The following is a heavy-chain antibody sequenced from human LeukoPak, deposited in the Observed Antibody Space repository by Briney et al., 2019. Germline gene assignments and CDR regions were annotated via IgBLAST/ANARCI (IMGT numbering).Heavy chain of an antibody. Sequence: SETLSLTCAVYGGSFSGYYWSWIRQPPGKGLEWIGEINHSGSTNYNPSLKSRVTISVDTSKNQFSLKLSSVTAADTAVYYCARTIIAAAGTYYYYYMDVWGKGTTVTISS. V-gene: IGHV4-34*01. J-gene: IGHJ6*03. CDR3: ARTIIAAAGTYYYYYMDV. CDR2: INHSGST. CDR1: GGSFSGYY. D-gene: IGHD6-13*01.